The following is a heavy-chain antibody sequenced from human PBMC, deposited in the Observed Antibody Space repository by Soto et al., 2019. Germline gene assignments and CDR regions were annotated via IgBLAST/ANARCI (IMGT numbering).Heavy chain of an antibody. Sequence: ESGGGVVQPGRSLRLSCAASGFTFSSYGMHWVRQAPGKGLEWVAVIWYDGSNKYYADSVKGRFTISRDNSKNTLYLQMNSLRAEDTAVYYCARDREYSYGYFDYWGQGTLVTVSS. CDR2: IWYDGSNK. V-gene: IGHV3-33*01. J-gene: IGHJ4*02. D-gene: IGHD5-18*01. CDR1: GFTFSSYG. CDR3: ARDREYSYGYFDY.